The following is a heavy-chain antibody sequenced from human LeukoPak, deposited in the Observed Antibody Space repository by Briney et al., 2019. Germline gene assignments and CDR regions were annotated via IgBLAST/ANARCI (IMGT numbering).Heavy chain of an antibody. CDR3: AKEPHYDILTGSGGVDY. Sequence: PGRSLRLSCAASGFTFSSYGMHWVRQAPGKGLEWVAVISYDGSNKYYADSVKGRFTISRDNSKNTLYLQMNSLRAEDTAVYYCAKEPHYDILTGSGGVDYWGQGTLVTVSS. V-gene: IGHV3-30*18. D-gene: IGHD3-9*01. J-gene: IGHJ4*02. CDR2: ISYDGSNK. CDR1: GFTFSSYG.